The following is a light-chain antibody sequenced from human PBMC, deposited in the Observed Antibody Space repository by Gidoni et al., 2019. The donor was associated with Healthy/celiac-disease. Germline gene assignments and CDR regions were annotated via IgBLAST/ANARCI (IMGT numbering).Light chain of an antibody. V-gene: IGKV3-20*01. J-gene: IGKJ3*01. CDR1: QSVSSSY. CDR3: QQYGSSSFT. Sequence: EIVLSPSPGTLSLSPGERATRPCMASQSVSSSYLAWYQQKPGKAPRLLIYGASSRATGIPDRFSGSGSGTDFTLTISRLEPEDFAVYYCQQYGSSSFTFGPXTKVDIK. CDR2: GAS.